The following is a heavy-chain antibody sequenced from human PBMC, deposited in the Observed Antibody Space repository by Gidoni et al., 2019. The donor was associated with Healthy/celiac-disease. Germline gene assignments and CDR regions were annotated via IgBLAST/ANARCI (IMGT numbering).Heavy chain of an antibody. CDR3: AKGTIAAARLTVFDY. D-gene: IGHD6-6*01. Sequence: EVQLLESGGGLVQPGGSLRISCAASGFTFSSYAMTWVRQAPGKGLEWVSAISGRGGSTYYADSVKGRFTISRDNSKNTLYLQMNSLRAEDTAVYYCAKGTIAAARLTVFDYWGQGTLVTVSS. J-gene: IGHJ4*02. CDR1: GFTFSSYA. CDR2: ISGRGGST. V-gene: IGHV3-23*01.